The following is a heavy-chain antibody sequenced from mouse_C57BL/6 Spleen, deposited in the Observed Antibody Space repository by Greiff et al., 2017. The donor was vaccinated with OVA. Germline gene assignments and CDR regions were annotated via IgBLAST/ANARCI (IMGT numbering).Heavy chain of an antibody. Sequence: VQLQQPGAELVRPGTSVKLSCKASCYTFTSYWMHWVKQRPGQGLEWIGVIDPSDSYTNYNQKFKGKATLTVDTSSSTAYMQLSSLTSEDSAVYYCASRYYGNYEGYWGQGTTLTVSS. CDR2: IDPSDSYT. V-gene: IGHV1-59*01. D-gene: IGHD2-1*01. J-gene: IGHJ2*01. CDR1: CYTFTSYW. CDR3: ASRYYGNYEGY.